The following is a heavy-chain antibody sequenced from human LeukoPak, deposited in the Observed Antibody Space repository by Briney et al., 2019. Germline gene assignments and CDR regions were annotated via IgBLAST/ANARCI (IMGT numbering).Heavy chain of an antibody. CDR3: ARHGCSGNYQGDAFDI. V-gene: IGHV5-51*01. D-gene: IGHD1-26*01. CDR1: GYRFTTYW. CDR2: IYPTDSDT. J-gene: IGHJ3*02. Sequence: GESLKISCKGSGYRFTTYWIGWVRQMPGKGLEWMGIIYPTDSDTIYSPSFQGHVTISDDRSLNTAYLQWSRLKASDTAMYCCARHGCSGNYQGDAFDIWGQGTMVTVYS.